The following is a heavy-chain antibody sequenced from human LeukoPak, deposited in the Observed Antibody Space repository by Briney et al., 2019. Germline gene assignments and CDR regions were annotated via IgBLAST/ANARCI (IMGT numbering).Heavy chain of an antibody. CDR2: IYHSGST. CDR3: ARGRYSSSRH. D-gene: IGHD6-13*01. CDR1: GYSISSGYY. Sequence: SETLSLTCTVSGYSISSGYYWGWIRQPPGKGLEWIGSIYHSGSTYYNPSLKSRVTISVDMSKNQFSLKLSSVTAADTAVYYCARGRYSSSRHWGQGTLVTVSS. J-gene: IGHJ1*01. V-gene: IGHV4-38-2*02.